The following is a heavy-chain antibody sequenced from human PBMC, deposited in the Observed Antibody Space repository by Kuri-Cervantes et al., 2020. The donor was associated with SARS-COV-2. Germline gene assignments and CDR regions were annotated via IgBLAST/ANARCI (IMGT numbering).Heavy chain of an antibody. J-gene: IGHJ4*02. CDR2: ISGSGGST. CDR1: GFTFSSYA. V-gene: IGHV3-23*01. D-gene: IGHD3-3*01. Sequence: GGSLRLSCAASGFTFSSYAMSWVRQAPGKGLEWVSAISGSGGSTYYADSVKGRFTISRDNSKNTLYLQMNSLRAEDTAVYYCAKDRGGITIFGVVYYWGQGTLVTVSS. CDR3: AKDRGGITIFGVVYY.